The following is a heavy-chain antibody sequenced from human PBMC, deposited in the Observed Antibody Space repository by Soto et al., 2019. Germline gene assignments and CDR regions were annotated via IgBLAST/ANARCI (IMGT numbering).Heavy chain of an antibody. V-gene: IGHV1-69*13. CDR2: IIPIFGTA. J-gene: IGHJ3*02. D-gene: IGHD2-15*01. CDR1: GGTFSSYA. CDR3: ARDRVVMSAFDI. Sequence: SVKVSCKASGGTFSSYAISWVRQAPGQGLEWMGGIIPIFGTANYAQKFQGRVTITADESTSTAYMELSSLRSEDTAVYYCARDRVVMSAFDIWGQGTMVTVSS.